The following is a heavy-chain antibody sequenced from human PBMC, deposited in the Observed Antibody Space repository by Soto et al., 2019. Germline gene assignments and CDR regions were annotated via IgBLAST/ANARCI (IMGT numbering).Heavy chain of an antibody. V-gene: IGHV4-34*01. D-gene: IGHD6-6*01. CDR1: GGSFSGYY. Sequence: KASESLSLTCAVYGGSFSGYYWSWIRQPSGKGLEWIGEINHSGSTNYNPSLKSRVTISVDTSKNQFSLKLSSVTAADTAVYYCAREPGSSSSYFDYWGQGTLVTVSS. CDR2: INHSGST. J-gene: IGHJ4*02. CDR3: AREPGSSSSYFDY.